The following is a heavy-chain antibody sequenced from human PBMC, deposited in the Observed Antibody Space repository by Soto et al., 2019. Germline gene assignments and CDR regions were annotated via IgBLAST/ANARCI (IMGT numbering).Heavy chain of an antibody. Sequence: SEALSLTCAVSGGSISRGGYSWSWIRQPPGKGLEWTGYIYHSGSTYYNPSLKGRVTISVDTSKNQFSLKLSSVTAADTAVYYCARGGYNWNDVTDYWGQGTLVTVSS. D-gene: IGHD1-20*01. CDR3: ARGGYNWNDVTDY. CDR2: IYHSGST. V-gene: IGHV4-30-2*02. J-gene: IGHJ4*02. CDR1: GGSISRGGYS.